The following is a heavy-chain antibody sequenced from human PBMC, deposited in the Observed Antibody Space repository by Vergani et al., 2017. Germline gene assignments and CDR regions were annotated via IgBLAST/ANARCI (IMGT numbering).Heavy chain of an antibody. CDR3: ARDRRFRFGVVWENWFDP. CDR2: MNGDGDTI. J-gene: IGHJ5*02. V-gene: IGHV3-74*01. CDR1: GFTFNEYW. Sequence: EVELVESGGGLVQPGGSLRLSCAASGFTFNEYWMHWARQVPGKGLVWVSGMNGDGDTISYADSVKGRFTISRDNAKNTLFLQMNSLRAEDTAVYYCARDRRFRFGVVWENWFDPWGQGTLVTVSS. D-gene: IGHD3-3*01.